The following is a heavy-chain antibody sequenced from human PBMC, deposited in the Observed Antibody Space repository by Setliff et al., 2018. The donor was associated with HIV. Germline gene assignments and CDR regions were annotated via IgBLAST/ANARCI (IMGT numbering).Heavy chain of an antibody. V-gene: IGHV3-66*02. J-gene: IGHJ4*02. D-gene: IGHD3-10*01. CDR1: GFTVSTYY. CDR2: IYSDGST. CDR3: ARLRLYNSALDY. Sequence: SLRLSCAASGFTVSTYYMSWVRQAPGKGLEWVSTIYSDGSTYHADSVNGRFTPSRDISENALYLQIDSLRPEDTAVYYCARLRLYNSALDYWGQGTLVTVSS.